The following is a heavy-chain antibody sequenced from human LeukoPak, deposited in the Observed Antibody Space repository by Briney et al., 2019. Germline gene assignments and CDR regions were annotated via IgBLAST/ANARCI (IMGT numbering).Heavy chain of an antibody. Sequence: GGSLRLSCAASGFTFSSYAMSWVRQAPGTGLEWVSAISGSGGSTYYADSVKGRFTISRDNSKNTLYLQMNSLRAEDTAVYYCANVAGFWIQLYYFDYWGQGTLVTVSS. D-gene: IGHD5-18*01. J-gene: IGHJ4*02. CDR1: GFTFSSYA. CDR3: ANVAGFWIQLYYFDY. V-gene: IGHV3-23*01. CDR2: ISGSGGST.